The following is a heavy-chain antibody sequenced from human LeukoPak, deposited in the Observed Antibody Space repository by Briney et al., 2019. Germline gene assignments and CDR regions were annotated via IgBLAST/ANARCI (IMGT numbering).Heavy chain of an antibody. Sequence: GGSLRLSCAASGNYWMHWVRQAPGKGLVWVSRINSDGSSTSYADSVKGRFTISRDNAKNTLYLQMNSLRAEDTAVYYCARDYDFWSGLYGMDVWGQGTTVTVSS. CDR3: ARDYDFWSGLYGMDV. CDR1: GNYW. J-gene: IGHJ6*02. D-gene: IGHD3-3*01. V-gene: IGHV3-74*01. CDR2: INSDGSST.